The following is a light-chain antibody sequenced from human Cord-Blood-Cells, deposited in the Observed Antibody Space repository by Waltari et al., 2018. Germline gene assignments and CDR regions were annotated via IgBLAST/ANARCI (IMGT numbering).Light chain of an antibody. CDR2: LGC. CDR1: QSLLHSNGYNY. V-gene: IGKV2-28*01. Sequence: DIVMTQSPLSLPVTPGEPASISCRSSQSLLHSNGYNYLDWYLQKPGQSPQLLIYLGCNRASGGPDRFSGSGSGTDFTLKISRVEAEDVGVYYCMQALQTPWTFGQGTKVEIK. J-gene: IGKJ1*01. CDR3: MQALQTPWT.